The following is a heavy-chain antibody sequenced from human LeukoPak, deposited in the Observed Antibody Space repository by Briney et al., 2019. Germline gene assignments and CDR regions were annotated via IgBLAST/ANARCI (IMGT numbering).Heavy chain of an antibody. CDR2: IKQDGSEK. V-gene: IGHV3-7*01. CDR3: AKDNPIEEVPGLGPGQ. CDR1: GFTFSSYW. J-gene: IGHJ4*02. Sequence: GGSLRLSCAASGFTFSSYWMSWVRQAPGKGLEWVANIKQDGSEKYYVDSVKGRFTISRDNAKNSLYLQMNSLRAEDTAVHYCAKDNPIEEVPGLGPGQWGQGTLVTVSS. D-gene: IGHD2-2*01.